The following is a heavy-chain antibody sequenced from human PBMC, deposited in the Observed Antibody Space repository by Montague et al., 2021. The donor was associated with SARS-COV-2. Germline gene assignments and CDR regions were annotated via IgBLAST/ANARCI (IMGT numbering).Heavy chain of an antibody. Sequence: TLSLTCTVSGGSISSGGYYWSWIRQHPGKGLEWIGYIYYSGSTYYNPSLKSRVTISVDTSKNQFSLKLSSVTAADTAVYYCARAPAGAAAIFMGFPGAFDAVDIWGQGTMVTVSS. CDR3: ARAPAGAAAIFMGFPGAFDAVDI. J-gene: IGHJ3*02. V-gene: IGHV4-31*03. CDR1: GGSISSGGYY. CDR2: IYYSGST. D-gene: IGHD2-2*01.